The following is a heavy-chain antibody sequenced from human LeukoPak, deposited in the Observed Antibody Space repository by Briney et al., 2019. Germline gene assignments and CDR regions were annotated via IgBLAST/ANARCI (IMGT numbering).Heavy chain of an antibody. Sequence: GGSLRLSCAASGFTFSSYAMSWVRQAPGKGLEWVSAISGSGGSTYYADSVKGRFTISRDNSKNTLYLQMNSLRAEDTAVYYCARDSSDVRSLIAHWGQGTLVTVSS. CDR2: ISGSGGST. CDR3: ARDSSDVRSLIAH. D-gene: IGHD3-10*02. CDR1: GFTFSSYA. V-gene: IGHV3-23*01. J-gene: IGHJ1*01.